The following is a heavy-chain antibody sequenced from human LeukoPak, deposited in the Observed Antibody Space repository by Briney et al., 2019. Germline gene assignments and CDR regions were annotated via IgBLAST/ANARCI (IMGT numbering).Heavy chain of an antibody. J-gene: IGHJ4*02. CDR2: IWYDGSNK. D-gene: IGHD5-24*01. Sequence: GRALRLSCAASGFTFSSYGMHWVRQAPGKGLEGVAVIWYDGSNKYYADSVKGRFTISRDNSKNTLYLQMNSLRAEDTAVYYRARDRRDGYNAFDYWGQGTLVTVSS. CDR3: ARDRRDGYNAFDY. CDR1: GFTFSSYG. V-gene: IGHV3-33*01.